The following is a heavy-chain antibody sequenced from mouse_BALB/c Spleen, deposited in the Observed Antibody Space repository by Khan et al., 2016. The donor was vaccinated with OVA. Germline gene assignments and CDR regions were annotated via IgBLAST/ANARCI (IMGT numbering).Heavy chain of an antibody. D-gene: IGHD2-2*01. V-gene: IGHV2-2*02. Sequence: VQLQESGPGLVQPSQSLSITCTVSGFSLTNYSVHWVRQSPGKGLEWLGVIWSAGSTDYNAAFISRLTIRKDNSRSQVFFKMNSLQPNDTAIYYCAIRGYGYGRGALFAYWGQGTLVTVSA. CDR2: IWSAGST. CDR3: AIRGYGYGRGALFAY. J-gene: IGHJ3*01. CDR1: GFSLTNYS.